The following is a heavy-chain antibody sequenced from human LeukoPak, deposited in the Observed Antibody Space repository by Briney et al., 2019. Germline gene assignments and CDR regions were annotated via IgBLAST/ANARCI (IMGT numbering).Heavy chain of an antibody. CDR2: ISYDGSNK. V-gene: IGHV3-30*18. CDR1: GFTFSSYG. Sequence: GGSLRLSCAASGFTFSSYGMHWVRQAPGKGLEWVAVISYDGSNKYYADSVKGRFTISRDNSKNTLYLQMNSLRAEDTAVYYCAKGGYSSSWVGYFDYWGQGTLVTVSS. D-gene: IGHD6-13*01. J-gene: IGHJ4*02. CDR3: AKGGYSSSWVGYFDY.